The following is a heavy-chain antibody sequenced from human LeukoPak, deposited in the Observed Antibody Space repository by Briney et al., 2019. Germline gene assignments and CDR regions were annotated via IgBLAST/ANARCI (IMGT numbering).Heavy chain of an antibody. CDR1: GGTFSSYA. CDR2: IIPIFGTA. J-gene: IGHJ4*02. CDR3: AREVGGGYSAYDTDY. D-gene: IGHD5-12*01. V-gene: IGHV1-69*05. Sequence: GASVKVSCKASGGTFSSYAISWVRQAPGHGLEWMGGIIPIFGTANYAQKFQGRVTITTDESTSTAYMELSSLRSEDTAVYYCAREVGGGYSAYDTDYWGQGTLVTVSS.